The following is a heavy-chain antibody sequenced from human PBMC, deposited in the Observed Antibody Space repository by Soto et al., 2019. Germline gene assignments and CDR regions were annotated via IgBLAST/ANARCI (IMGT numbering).Heavy chain of an antibody. V-gene: IGHV1-18*04. Sequence: RASVKVSCKASGYTFTSYGISWVRQAPGQGLEWMGWISAYNGNTNYAQKLQGRVTMTTDTSTSTAYMELRSLRSDDTAVYYCARDLRVWAVAGHNWFDPWGQGTLVTVSS. CDR1: GYTFTSYG. D-gene: IGHD6-19*01. CDR3: ARDLRVWAVAGHNWFDP. CDR2: ISAYNGNT. J-gene: IGHJ5*02.